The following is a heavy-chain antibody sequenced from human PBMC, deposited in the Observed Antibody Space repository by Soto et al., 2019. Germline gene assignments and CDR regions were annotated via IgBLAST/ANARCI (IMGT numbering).Heavy chain of an antibody. CDR1: GFTFSSYA. V-gene: IGHV3-23*01. D-gene: IGHD2-2*01. Sequence: GGSLRLSCAASGFTFSSYAMSWVRQAPGKGLEWVSAISGSGGSTYYADSVKGRFTISRDNSKNTLYLQMNSLRAEDTAVYYCAIVVVPAAMGPIDYWGQGTLVTVSS. CDR2: ISGSGGST. J-gene: IGHJ4*02. CDR3: AIVVVPAAMGPIDY.